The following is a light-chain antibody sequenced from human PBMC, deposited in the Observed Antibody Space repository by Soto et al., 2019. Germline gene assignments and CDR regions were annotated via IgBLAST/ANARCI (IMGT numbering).Light chain of an antibody. CDR2: DAS. V-gene: IGKV1-5*01. CDR1: QSISSW. J-gene: IGKJ5*01. CDR3: QQYNSYSLIT. Sequence: DIQMTQSPSTLSASVGDRVTITCRASQSISSWLAWYQQKPGKAPKLLIYDASSLESGVPSRFSGSGSGTEFTLTISSLQPDDFATYYCQQYNSYSLITFDQGTRLEI.